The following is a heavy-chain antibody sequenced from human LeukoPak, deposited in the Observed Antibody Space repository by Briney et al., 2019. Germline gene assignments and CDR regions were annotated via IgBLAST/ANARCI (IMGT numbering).Heavy chain of an antibody. Sequence: GGSLRLSCAASGLTLSNYGVNWVHRPPGKGLEWISYITSSSSTIYYADSVKGRFTISRDDAKNSLYLQMNSLRAEDTAVYYCATIYDNSGYRPFDYWGQGTLVTVSS. J-gene: IGHJ4*02. D-gene: IGHD3-22*01. CDR2: ITSSSSTI. CDR1: GLTLSNYG. CDR3: ATIYDNSGYRPFDY. V-gene: IGHV3-48*04.